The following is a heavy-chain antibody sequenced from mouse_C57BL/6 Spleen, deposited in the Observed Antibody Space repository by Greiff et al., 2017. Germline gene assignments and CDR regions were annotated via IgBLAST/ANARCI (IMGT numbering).Heavy chain of an antibody. Sequence: VMLVESGAELVKPGASVKISCKASGYAFSSYWMNWVKQRPGKGLEWIGQISPGDGDTNYNGQFKGKASLTADKSSSTAYMQLSSLTSEDSAVYFGARGGDGTYYFDYWGQGTTLTVSS. D-gene: IGHD2-3*01. CDR1: GYAFSSYW. CDR3: ARGGDGTYYFDY. V-gene: IGHV1-80*01. J-gene: IGHJ2*01. CDR2: ISPGDGDT.